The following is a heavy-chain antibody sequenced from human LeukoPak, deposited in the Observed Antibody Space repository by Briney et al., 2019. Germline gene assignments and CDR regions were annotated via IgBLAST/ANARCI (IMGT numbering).Heavy chain of an antibody. Sequence: KVSCKASGYTFITYDINWVRQMPGKGLEWMGIIYPGDSDTRYSPSFQGQVTISADKSISTAYLQWSSLKASDTAMYYCASLSSSYSYWGQGTLVTVSS. CDR1: GYTFITYD. CDR3: ASLSSSYSY. J-gene: IGHJ4*02. CDR2: IYPGDSDT. V-gene: IGHV5-51*01. D-gene: IGHD6-13*01.